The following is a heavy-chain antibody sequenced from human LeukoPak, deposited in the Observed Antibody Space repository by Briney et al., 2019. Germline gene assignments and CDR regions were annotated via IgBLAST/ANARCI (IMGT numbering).Heavy chain of an antibody. CDR1: GGSISGYY. J-gene: IGHJ3*02. Sequence: SETLSLTCGVSGGSISGYYWTWIRQPAGKGLEWIGRVYTSGSTHYNPSLKTRLTMSVDTSKNQFSLKLSSVTAADTAVYYCARLITETTTAFDIWGQGTMVTVSS. V-gene: IGHV4-4*07. D-gene: IGHD1-7*01. CDR2: VYTSGST. CDR3: ARLITETTTAFDI.